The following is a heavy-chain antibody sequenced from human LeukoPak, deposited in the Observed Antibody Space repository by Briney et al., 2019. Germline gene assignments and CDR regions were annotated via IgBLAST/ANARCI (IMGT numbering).Heavy chain of an antibody. J-gene: IGHJ4*02. D-gene: IGHD3-10*01. CDR3: AREETSGGFDY. Sequence: ASVKVSCKASGYTLTGYYMHWVRQAPGQGLEWMGRINPNSGGTNYAQKFQGRVTMTRDTSISTAYMELSRLRSDDTAVYYCAREETSGGFDYWGQGTLVTVSS. V-gene: IGHV1-2*06. CDR2: INPNSGGT. CDR1: GYTLTGYY.